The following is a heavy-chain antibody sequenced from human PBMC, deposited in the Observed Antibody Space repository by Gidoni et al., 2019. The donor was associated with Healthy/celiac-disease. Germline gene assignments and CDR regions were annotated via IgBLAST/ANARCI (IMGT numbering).Heavy chain of an antibody. CDR1: GFPFSSYA. D-gene: IGHD2-15*01. J-gene: IGHJ4*02. V-gene: IGHV3-23*01. CDR3: AKGLSQGGGYRSFGFDY. Sequence: EVQLLESGGGLVQPGGSLRLSCAASGFPFSSYAMSWVRPAPGKGLEWVSAISGSGGSTYYADSVKGRFTISRDNSKNTLYLQMNSLRAEDTAVYYCAKGLSQGGGYRSFGFDYWGQGTLVTVSS. CDR2: ISGSGGST.